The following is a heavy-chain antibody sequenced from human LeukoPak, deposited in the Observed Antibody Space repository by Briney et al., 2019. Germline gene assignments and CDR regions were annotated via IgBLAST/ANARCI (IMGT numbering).Heavy chain of an antibody. CDR2: ISSNGGST. Sequence: GGSLRLSCSASGFTFSSYATHWVRQAPGKGLEYVSAISSNGGSTYYADSVKGRFTISRDNSKNTLYLQMSSLRAEDTAVYYCVKDGGSITMVRGERVFDYWGQGTLVTVSS. J-gene: IGHJ4*02. D-gene: IGHD3-10*01. CDR1: GFTFSSYA. V-gene: IGHV3-64D*06. CDR3: VKDGGSITMVRGERVFDY.